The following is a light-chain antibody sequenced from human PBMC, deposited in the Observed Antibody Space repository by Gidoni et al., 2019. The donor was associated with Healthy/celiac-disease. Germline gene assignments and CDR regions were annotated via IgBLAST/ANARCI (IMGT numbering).Light chain of an antibody. V-gene: IGKV1-9*01. Sequence: DIQLTQSPFFLSASVGDRVTITCRARQDISSYLAWYQQKPGKASKLLIYGATTLQSGVPSRFSGSGSGKEFTLTISSLQPEDCATYYCQQLNSYPLTFXXXTKVDIK. CDR2: GAT. CDR1: QDISSY. J-gene: IGKJ3*01. CDR3: QQLNSYPLT.